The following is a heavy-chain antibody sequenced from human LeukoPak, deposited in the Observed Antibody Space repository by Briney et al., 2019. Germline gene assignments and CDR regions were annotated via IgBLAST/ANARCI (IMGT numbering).Heavy chain of an antibody. CDR3: ARDERQLASNWFDP. V-gene: IGHV1-2*02. CDR1: GYTFTSYG. CDR2: INPNSGGT. D-gene: IGHD6-13*01. Sequence: ASVKVSCKASGYTFTSYGISWVRRAPGQGFEWMGWINPNSGGTNYAQKFQGRVTMTRDTSISTAYMELGRLRSDDTAVYYCARDERQLASNWFDPWGQGTLVTVSS. J-gene: IGHJ5*02.